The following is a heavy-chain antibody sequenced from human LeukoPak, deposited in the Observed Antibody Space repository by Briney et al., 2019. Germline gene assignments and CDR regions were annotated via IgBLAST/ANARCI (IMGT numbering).Heavy chain of an antibody. CDR1: GGTFSSYA. CDR2: IIPIFGTA. J-gene: IGHJ3*02. CDR3: ARARAPSLVGATGASAFDI. V-gene: IGHV1-69*05. D-gene: IGHD1-26*01. Sequence: ASVKVSCKASGGTFSSYAISWVRQAPGQGLEWMGGIIPIFGTANYAQKFQGRVTITTDESTSTAYMELRSLRSEDTAVYYCARARAPSLVGATGASAFDIWGQGTMVTVSS.